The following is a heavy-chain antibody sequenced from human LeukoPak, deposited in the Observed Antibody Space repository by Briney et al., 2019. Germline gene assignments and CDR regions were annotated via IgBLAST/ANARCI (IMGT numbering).Heavy chain of an antibody. CDR1: GFTFSSSW. CDR2: IKEDGTAK. CDR3: ARDPNGDYIGAFEI. J-gene: IGHJ3*02. D-gene: IGHD4-17*01. V-gene: IGHV3-7*03. Sequence: HPGGSLRLSCAASGFTFSSSWMAWVRQAPGKGLEWVGNIKEDGTAKNYVVSVRGRFTISRDNAKNSLYLQMNSLRGEDTAVYYCARDPNGDYIGAFEIWGQGTMVTVSS.